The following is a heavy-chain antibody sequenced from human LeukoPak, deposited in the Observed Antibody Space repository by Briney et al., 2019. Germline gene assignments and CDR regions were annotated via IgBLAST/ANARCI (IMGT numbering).Heavy chain of an antibody. Sequence: GGSLRLSCAASGFTFSSYAMSWVRQAPGKGLEWVSAISGSGGSTYYADSVKGRFTISRDNSKNTLYLQMNSLRAEDTAVYYKPKTAYDILTGTNWGQGTLVTVSS. D-gene: IGHD3-9*01. J-gene: IGHJ4*02. CDR2: ISGSGGST. V-gene: IGHV3-23*01. CDR1: GFTFSSYA. CDR3: PKTAYDILTGTN.